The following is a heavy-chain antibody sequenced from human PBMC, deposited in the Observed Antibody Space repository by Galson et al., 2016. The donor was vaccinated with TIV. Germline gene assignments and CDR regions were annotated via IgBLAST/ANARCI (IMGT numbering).Heavy chain of an antibody. Sequence: VKVSCKVSGYIFTERFIHWVRLAPGERPEWVGRVDPDNGETLYAEKFQGRVTMAADTSGDTAFMELSNLRSEDTAFFYCTTGGGSSGSYYFDFWGLGTLVTVSS. CDR2: VDPDNGET. CDR3: TTGGGSSGSYYFDF. J-gene: IGHJ4*02. V-gene: IGHV1-69-2*01. D-gene: IGHD5-12*01. CDR1: GYIFTERF.